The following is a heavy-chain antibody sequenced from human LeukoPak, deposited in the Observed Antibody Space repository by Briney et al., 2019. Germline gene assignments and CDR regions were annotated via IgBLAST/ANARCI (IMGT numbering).Heavy chain of an antibody. V-gene: IGHV3-15*01. D-gene: IGHD6-19*01. CDR3: TTVQQWLAQALGY. Sequence: GGSLRLSCAASGFTFSNAWMTWVRQAPGKGLEWVGHIKKKTDGGTTDYAAPVKGRFTISRDDSKDTMYLQLNSLKTEDTAVYYCTTVQQWLAQALGYWGRGTLVTVSS. J-gene: IGHJ4*02. CDR1: GFTFSNAW. CDR2: IKKKTDGGTT.